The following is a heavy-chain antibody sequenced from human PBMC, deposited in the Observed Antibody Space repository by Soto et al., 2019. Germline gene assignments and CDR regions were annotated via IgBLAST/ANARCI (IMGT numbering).Heavy chain of an antibody. V-gene: IGHV3-7*04. CDR2: IKQDGSEK. Sequence: GGSLRLSCVASGFTFSSFWMSWVRQAPGKGLEWVANIKQDGSEKYYVDSVKGRFTISRDNVKNSLSLQMNSLRAEDTAVYYCVRGRWNFDYWGQGTLVTVSS. CDR3: VRGRWNFDY. CDR1: GFTFSSFW. J-gene: IGHJ4*02. D-gene: IGHD2-15*01.